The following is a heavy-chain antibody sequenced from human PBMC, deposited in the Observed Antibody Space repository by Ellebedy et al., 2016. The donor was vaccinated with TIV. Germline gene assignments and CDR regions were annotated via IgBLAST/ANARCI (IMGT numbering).Heavy chain of an antibody. CDR2: IIASDVT. CDR3: AGGISVAGTSLGY. Sequence: GGSLRLSCAASGFTVSTSYMNWVRQAPGKGLEWVSNIIASDVTYYAESVKRRFTLSRDDSKNTLYLQMNSLTAEDTAVYYCAGGISVAGTSLGYWGQGTLVTVSS. CDR1: GFTVSTSY. V-gene: IGHV3-53*01. D-gene: IGHD6-19*01. J-gene: IGHJ4*02.